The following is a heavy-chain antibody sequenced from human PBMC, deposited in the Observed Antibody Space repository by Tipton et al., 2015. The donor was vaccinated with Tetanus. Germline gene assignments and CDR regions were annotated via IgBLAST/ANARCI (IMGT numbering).Heavy chain of an antibody. CDR3: ARRRLNTNLFFWFDP. J-gene: IGHJ5*02. Sequence: QLVQSGAEVKKPGESLKISCEASGYSFSSYYIAWVRQMPGGGLEWIGFIHPGDSDTSYSQSFQGRVTISADPSLNTAYLQWTSLTASDTAVYYCARRRLNTNLFFWFDPWGQGSPVIVSS. CDR2: IHPGDSDT. D-gene: IGHD3-3*01. V-gene: IGHV5-51*01. CDR1: GYSFSSYY.